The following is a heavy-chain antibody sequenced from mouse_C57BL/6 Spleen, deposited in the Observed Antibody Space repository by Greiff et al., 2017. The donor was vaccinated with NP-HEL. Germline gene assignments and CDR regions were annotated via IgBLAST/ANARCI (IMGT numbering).Heavy chain of an antibody. J-gene: IGHJ3*01. CDR2: IRLKSDNYAT. CDR3: TITTVVATPFAY. Sequence: EVKVEESGGGLVQPGGSMKLSCVASGFTFSNYWMNWVRQSPEKGLEWVAQIRLKSDNYATHYAESVKGRFTISRDDSKSSVYLQMNNLRAEDTGIYYCTITTVVATPFAYWGQGTLVTVSA. V-gene: IGHV6-3*01. CDR1: GFTFSNYW. D-gene: IGHD1-1*01.